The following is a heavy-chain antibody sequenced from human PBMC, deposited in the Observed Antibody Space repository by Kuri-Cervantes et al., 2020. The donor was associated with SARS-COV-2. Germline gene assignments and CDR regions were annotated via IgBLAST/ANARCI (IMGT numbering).Heavy chain of an antibody. J-gene: IGHJ6*03. CDR3: GRGLYYYYYSMDV. Sequence: SETLSLTCAVSGYSISSGYYWGWIRQPPGKGLEWIGSIYYSGSNYYNPSLKSRVTISVDTSKNQFSWKLSSVPAADTAVYYCGRGLYYYYYSMDVWGKGTTVTVSS. V-gene: IGHV4-38-2*01. D-gene: IGHD3-10*01. CDR1: GYSISSGYY. CDR2: IYYSGSN.